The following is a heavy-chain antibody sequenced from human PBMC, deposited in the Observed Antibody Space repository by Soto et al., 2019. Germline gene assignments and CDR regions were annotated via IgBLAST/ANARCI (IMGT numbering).Heavy chain of an antibody. CDR3: ARDYDKSGYDYFDP. D-gene: IGHD3-22*01. CDR1: EYSFTGHY. J-gene: IGHJ5*02. Sequence: ASVKVSCKASEYSFTGHYLHWVRQAPGQGLEWMGWIDPKSGYTNYAQKFQDRVTMTRDTSISTAYMDLSRLRSDDTAVYYCARDYDKSGYDYFDPWGQGTLVTVSS. CDR2: IDPKSGYT. V-gene: IGHV1-2*02.